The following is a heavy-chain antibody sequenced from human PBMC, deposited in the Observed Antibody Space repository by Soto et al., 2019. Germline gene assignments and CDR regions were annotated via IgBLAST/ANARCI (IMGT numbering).Heavy chain of an antibody. V-gene: IGHV4-31*03. D-gene: IGHD6-25*01. CDR2: VYYVGST. CDR1: GGSTSSGGYY. Sequence: QVQLQESGPRLVKPSQTLSLTCTVSGGSTSSGGYYWSWIRQYPGKGLEWIGFVYYVGSTYYNASLQSRVIRSVVTFKKQFSLTLSSGTGADTAVYYGASDAAVKRFVPWGQGSLVTVSS. J-gene: IGHJ5*02. CDR3: ASDAAVKRFVP.